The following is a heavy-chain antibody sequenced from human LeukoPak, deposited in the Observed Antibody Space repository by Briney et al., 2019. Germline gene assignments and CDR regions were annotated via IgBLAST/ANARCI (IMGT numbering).Heavy chain of an antibody. CDR3: ARGDRKGIAARPKWFDP. J-gene: IGHJ5*02. V-gene: IGHV4-38-2*02. CDR1: GYSISSGYY. D-gene: IGHD6-6*01. CDR2: IYHSGST. Sequence: ASETLSLTCTVSGYSISSGYYWGWIRQPPGKGLEWIGSIYHSGSTYYNPSLKSRVTISVDTSKNQFSLKLSSVTAADTAVYYCARGDRKGIAARPKWFDPWGQGTLVTVSS.